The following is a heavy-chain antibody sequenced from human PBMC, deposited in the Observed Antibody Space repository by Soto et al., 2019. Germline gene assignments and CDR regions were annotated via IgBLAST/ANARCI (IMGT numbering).Heavy chain of an antibody. D-gene: IGHD3-9*01. CDR2: INPNSGGT. J-gene: IGHJ3*02. V-gene: IGHV1-2*04. CDR1: GYTFTGYY. Sequence: QVQLVQSGAEVKKPGASVKVSCKASGYTFTGYYMHWVRQAPGQGLEWMGWINPNSGGTNYAQKFQGWVTMTRDTSLSTAYMELSRLRSDDTAVYYCARAYYDILTGYSNDAFDIWGQGTMVTVSS. CDR3: ARAYYDILTGYSNDAFDI.